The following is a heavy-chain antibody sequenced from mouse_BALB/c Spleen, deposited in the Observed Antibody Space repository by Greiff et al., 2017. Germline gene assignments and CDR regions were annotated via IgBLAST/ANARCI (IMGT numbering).Heavy chain of an antibody. CDR2: ISSGSSTI. V-gene: IGHV5-17*02. Sequence: EVKLVESGGGLVQPGGSRKLSCAASGFTFSSFGMHWVRQAPEKGLEWVAYISSGSSTIYYADTVKGRFTISRDNPKNTLFLQMTSLRSEDTAMYYCARSFDYYGSSYDWYFDVWGAGTTVTVSS. CDR1: GFTFSSFG. CDR3: ARSFDYYGSSYDWYFDV. J-gene: IGHJ1*01. D-gene: IGHD1-1*01.